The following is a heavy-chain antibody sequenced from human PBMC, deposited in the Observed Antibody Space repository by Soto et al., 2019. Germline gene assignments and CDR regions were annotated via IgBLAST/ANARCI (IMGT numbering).Heavy chain of an antibody. CDR2: IYYSGST. Sequence: SETLSLTCTVSGGSISFYYWTWIRQPPGKGLEYIGYIYYSGSTNYNPSLKSRVTISVDTSKNQFSLKLSSVTAADTAVYYCARASRNWNFDYWGQGTLVTVSS. D-gene: IGHD1-1*01. CDR3: ARASRNWNFDY. J-gene: IGHJ4*02. V-gene: IGHV4-59*01. CDR1: GGSISFYY.